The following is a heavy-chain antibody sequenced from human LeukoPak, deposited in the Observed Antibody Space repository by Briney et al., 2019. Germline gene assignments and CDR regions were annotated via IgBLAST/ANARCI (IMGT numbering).Heavy chain of an antibody. D-gene: IGHD3-22*01. CDR3: AREVTYYYDSSGYSSWGY. CDR2: ISSSSSYI. J-gene: IGHJ4*02. CDR1: GFTFSSYS. V-gene: IGHV3-21*01. Sequence: GGSLRLSCAASGFTFSSYSMNWVRQAPGKGLEWVSSISSSSSYIYYADSVKGRFTISRDNAKNSLYLQMNCLRAEDTAVYYCAREVTYYYDSSGYSSWGYWGQGTLVTVSS.